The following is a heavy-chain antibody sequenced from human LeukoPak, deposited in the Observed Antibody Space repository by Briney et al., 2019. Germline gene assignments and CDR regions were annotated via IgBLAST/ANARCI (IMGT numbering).Heavy chain of an antibody. V-gene: IGHV4-31*11. CDR1: GGSITSGVYY. CDR2: IYYSGST. J-gene: IGHJ4*02. Sequence: SETLSLTCAVSGGSITSGVYYWSWIRQHPGKGLEWIGNIYYSGSTYYNPSLKSRLTISVDTSKNQFSLKLSSVTAADTAVYYCARDRDDPYYFDYWGQGTLVTVSS. D-gene: IGHD1-1*01. CDR3: ARDRDDPYYFDY.